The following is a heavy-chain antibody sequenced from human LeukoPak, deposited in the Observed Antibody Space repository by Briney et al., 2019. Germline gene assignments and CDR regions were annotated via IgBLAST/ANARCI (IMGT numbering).Heavy chain of an antibody. CDR3: ARAQEQEHYYGSGSYPYYFDY. J-gene: IGHJ4*02. Sequence: GGSLRLSCAASGVTCSDDYMSWSREAPGQRLGWVSYIISSGSTIYYADSVKGRFTISRDNAKNSLYLQMNSLRAEDTAVYYCARAQEQEHYYGSGSYPYYFDYWGQGTLVTVSS. CDR1: GVTCSDDY. CDR2: IISSGSTI. V-gene: IGHV3-11*01. D-gene: IGHD3-10*01.